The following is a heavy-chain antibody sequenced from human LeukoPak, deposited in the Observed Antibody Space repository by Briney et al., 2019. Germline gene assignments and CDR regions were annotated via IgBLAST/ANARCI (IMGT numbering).Heavy chain of an antibody. CDR1: GFTFSNAW. Sequence: GGSLRLSCSASGFTFSNAWMTWVRQAPGKGLEWVGRIKSKVDGETTDYAAPVKGRFTISRDDSKNTLYLQMNSLKTEDTAVYYCLAVALWGQGTLVTVSS. CDR2: IKSKVDGETT. V-gene: IGHV3-15*01. CDR3: LAVAL. J-gene: IGHJ4*02. D-gene: IGHD6-19*01.